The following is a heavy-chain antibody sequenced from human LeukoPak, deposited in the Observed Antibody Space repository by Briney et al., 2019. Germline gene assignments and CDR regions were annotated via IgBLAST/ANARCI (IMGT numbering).Heavy chain of an antibody. Sequence: GGPLTLSCAASGFNFRGYEMNWVRQAPGKGLEWISYICCRGKAIYYAESVKGRFNISRDNADNLLYLQMNSLRAEDTAVYYCASLNIVVVPAAIGTVDYWGQGTLVTVSS. V-gene: IGHV3-48*03. CDR3: ASLNIVVVPAAIGTVDY. CDR1: GFNFRGYE. CDR2: ICCRGKAI. D-gene: IGHD2-2*01. J-gene: IGHJ4*02.